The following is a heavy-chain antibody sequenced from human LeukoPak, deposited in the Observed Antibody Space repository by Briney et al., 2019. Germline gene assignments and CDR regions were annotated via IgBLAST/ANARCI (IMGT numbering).Heavy chain of an antibody. CDR3: ARDSRIAVAGVYYYCMDV. J-gene: IGHJ6*03. D-gene: IGHD6-19*01. CDR1: GGSISSSSYY. CDR2: IYYSGST. Sequence: SETLSLTCTVSGGSISSSSYYWGWIRQPPGKGLEWIGSIYYSGSTYYNPSLKSRVTISVDTSKNQFSLRLSSVTAADTAVYYCARDSRIAVAGVYYYCMDVWGKGTTVTVSS. V-gene: IGHV4-39*02.